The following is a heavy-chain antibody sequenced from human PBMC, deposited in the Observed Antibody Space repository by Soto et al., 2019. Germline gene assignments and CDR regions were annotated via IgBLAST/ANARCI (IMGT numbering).Heavy chain of an antibody. CDR3: ARGVIYGDFDYFDY. CDR1: GFTFRTYT. Sequence: GGSLRLSCAASGFTFRTYTLNWVRQAPGKGLEWVSSLSGTSSHIYYTDSVKGRFTVSRDNAENSLYLQMNSLRAEDTAIYYCARGVIYGDFDYFDYWGQGTLVTVS. J-gene: IGHJ4*02. CDR2: LSGTSSHI. D-gene: IGHD4-17*01. V-gene: IGHV3-21*01.